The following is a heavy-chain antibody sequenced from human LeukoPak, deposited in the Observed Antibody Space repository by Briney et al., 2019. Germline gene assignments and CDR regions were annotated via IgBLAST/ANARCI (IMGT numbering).Heavy chain of an antibody. V-gene: IGHV4-59*08. J-gene: IGHJ4*02. D-gene: IGHD2-15*01. CDR3: ARRVATNPKWCFDN. CDR2: IYYTGST. CDR1: GGSFSTYY. Sequence: SETLSLTCAVYGGSFSTYYWTWIRQPPGKGLEWIGYIYYTGSTNYNPSLNSRVSISLDTSKNQFSLRLTSVTAADTAVYYCARRVATNPKWCFDNWGQGILVTVSS.